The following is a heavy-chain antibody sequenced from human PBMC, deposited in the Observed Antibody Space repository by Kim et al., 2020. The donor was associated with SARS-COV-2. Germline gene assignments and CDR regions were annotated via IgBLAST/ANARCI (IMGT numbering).Heavy chain of an antibody. Sequence: GGSLRLSCAASGFTFSTYTMHWVRQAPGKGLEWVAVISYDGSNKYYADSVKGRFTISRDNSKNTLYLQMNSLRAEDTAMYYCARGLVGATTTCLYYWGQGTLVTVSS. CDR3: ARGLVGATTTCLYY. D-gene: IGHD1-26*01. CDR2: ISYDGSNK. CDR1: GFTFSTYT. V-gene: IGHV3-30-3*01. J-gene: IGHJ4*02.